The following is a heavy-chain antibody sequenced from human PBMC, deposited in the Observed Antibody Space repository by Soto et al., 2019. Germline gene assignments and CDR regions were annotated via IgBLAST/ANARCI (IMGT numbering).Heavy chain of an antibody. V-gene: IGHV1-18*04. CDR3: ARFSGGSYNTYYFYYGMDV. D-gene: IGHD2-15*01. J-gene: IGHJ6*02. Sequence: GASVKVSCKASGYTFTSYGISWVRQAPGQGLDWVGWISAYNGNTKYAQDLQGRVTMTTDTSTSTAYMELRRLRSDDTAMYYCARFSGGSYNTYYFYYGMDVWGQGTTVTVSS. CDR2: ISAYNGNT. CDR1: GYTFTSYG.